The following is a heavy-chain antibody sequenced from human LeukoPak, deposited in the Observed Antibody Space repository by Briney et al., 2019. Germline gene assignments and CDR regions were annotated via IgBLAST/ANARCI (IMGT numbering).Heavy chain of an antibody. J-gene: IGHJ4*02. CDR3: ASRSLPFD. CDR2: ISSSSSYI. V-gene: IGHV3-21*01. Sequence: GGSLRLSCAASGFSFSSYGMNWVRQAPGKGLEWVSSISSSSSYIYYADSVKGRFTISRDNAKNSLYLQMNSLRAEDTAVYYCASRSLPFDWGQGTLVTVSS. CDR1: GFSFSSYG.